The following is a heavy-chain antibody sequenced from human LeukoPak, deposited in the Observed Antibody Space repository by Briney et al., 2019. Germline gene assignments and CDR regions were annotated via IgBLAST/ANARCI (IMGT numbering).Heavy chain of an antibody. D-gene: IGHD5-12*01. V-gene: IGHV3-23*01. CDR3: AKGEDSGYGSFDY. Sequence: GGSLRLSCAASGFTFSSYAMSWVRQAPGKGLEWVSAISGSGGSTYYADSVKGRFTISRDNSKNTLYLQMNSLRTEDTAIYYCAKGEDSGYGSFDYWGQGTLVTVSS. CDR2: ISGSGGST. CDR1: GFTFSSYA. J-gene: IGHJ4*02.